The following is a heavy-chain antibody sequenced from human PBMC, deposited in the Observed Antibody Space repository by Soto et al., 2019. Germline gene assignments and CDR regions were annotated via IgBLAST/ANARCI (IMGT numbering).Heavy chain of an antibody. Sequence: XESLKISFEGAGYKLGSAWIGWVRRKPGKGLEWMGIIKPGTSDIRYSPSFRGQVTISADEAANTAFLQWSSLKTSDTAIYYCARQISFVCDSWGQGTLVTVSS. J-gene: IGHJ4*02. D-gene: IGHD3-16*01. CDR3: ARQISFVCDS. CDR1: GYKLGSAW. CDR2: IKPGTSDI. V-gene: IGHV5-51*01.